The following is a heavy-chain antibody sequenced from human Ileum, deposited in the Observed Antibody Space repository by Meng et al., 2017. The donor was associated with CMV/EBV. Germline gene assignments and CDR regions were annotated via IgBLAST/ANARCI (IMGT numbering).Heavy chain of an antibody. J-gene: IGHJ4*02. CDR3: ARDRWYPLQYSFDY. Sequence: ASGYTFTAYYLPWLRQAPGQGLEWMGWINPSSGVTKFAQKFQGRVTLTGDTSISTVFMDLSRLRSDDTALYYCARDRWYPLQYSFDYWGQGALVTVSS. V-gene: IGHV1-2*02. D-gene: IGHD4-23*01. CDR2: INPSSGVT. CDR1: GYTFTAYY.